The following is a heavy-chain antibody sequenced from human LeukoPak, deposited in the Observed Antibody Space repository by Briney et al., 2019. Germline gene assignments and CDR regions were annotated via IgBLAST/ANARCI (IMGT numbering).Heavy chain of an antibody. Sequence: GASVKVSCKASGYTFTSYGISWVRQAPGQGLEWMGRIIPILGIANYAQKFQGRVTITADKSTSTAYMELSSLRSEDTAVYYCARDRYYGEKKYYFDYWGQGTLVTVSS. CDR1: GYTFTSYG. V-gene: IGHV1-69*04. CDR3: ARDRYYGEKKYYFDY. J-gene: IGHJ4*02. CDR2: IIPILGIA. D-gene: IGHD2/OR15-2a*01.